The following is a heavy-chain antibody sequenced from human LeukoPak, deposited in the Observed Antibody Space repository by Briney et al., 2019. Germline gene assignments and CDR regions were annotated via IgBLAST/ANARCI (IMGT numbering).Heavy chain of an antibody. V-gene: IGHV1-18*01. J-gene: IGHJ4*02. CDR1: GYTFTSYD. Sequence: ASVKVSCKASGYTFTSYDINWARQAPGQGLEWMGWIRPSTGDTDYALNLQGRVTLTTDTSTSTAYMELRSLRSDDTAVYYCARVRDYLFDYWGQGTLVTVSS. CDR2: IRPSTGDT. D-gene: IGHD2/OR15-2a*01. CDR3: ARVRDYLFDY.